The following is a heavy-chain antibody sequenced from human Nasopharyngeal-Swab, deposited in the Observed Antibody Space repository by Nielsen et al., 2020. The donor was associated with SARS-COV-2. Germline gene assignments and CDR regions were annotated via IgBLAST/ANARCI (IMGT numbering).Heavy chain of an antibody. D-gene: IGHD3-3*01. CDR1: GGSISSGDYY. Sequence: SETLSLTCTVSGGSISSGDYYWSWIRQPPGKGLEWIGYIYYSGSTYYNPSLKSRVTISVDTSKNQFSLKLSSVTAADTAVYYCARGRGDTIFGVVILGAFDIWGQGTMVTVSS. CDR3: ARGRGDTIFGVVILGAFDI. V-gene: IGHV4-30-4*01. J-gene: IGHJ3*02. CDR2: IYYSGST.